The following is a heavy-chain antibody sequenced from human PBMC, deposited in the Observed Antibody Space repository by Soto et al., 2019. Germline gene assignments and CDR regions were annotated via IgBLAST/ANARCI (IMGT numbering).Heavy chain of an antibody. V-gene: IGHV4-59*01. CDR2: INYSGST. CDR1: GGSISSYY. Sequence: SETLSLTCTVSGGSISSYYWSWIRQPPGKGLEWIGYINYSGSTNYNPSLKSRVTISVDTSKNQFSLKLSSVTAADTAVYYCARRGAIRAFDIWGQGTMVTVSS. J-gene: IGHJ3*02. CDR3: ARRGAIRAFDI. D-gene: IGHD1-26*01.